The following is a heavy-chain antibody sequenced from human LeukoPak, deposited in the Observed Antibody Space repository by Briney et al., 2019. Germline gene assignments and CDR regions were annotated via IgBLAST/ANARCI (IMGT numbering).Heavy chain of an antibody. CDR3: AKERKLLPFDG. J-gene: IGHJ4*02. CDR1: GFTVSSNY. Sequence: GGSLRLSCAASGFTVSSNYMSWVRQAPGKGLEWVSILYSGGTIYYANSVKGRFTISRDSSKNTVYLQMNSLRDDDTAVYYCAKERKLLPFDGWGQGTLVTVSS. CDR2: LYSGGTI. D-gene: IGHD4-23*01. V-gene: IGHV3-53*05.